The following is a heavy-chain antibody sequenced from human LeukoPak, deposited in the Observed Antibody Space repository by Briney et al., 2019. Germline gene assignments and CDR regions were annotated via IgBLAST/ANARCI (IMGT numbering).Heavy chain of an antibody. CDR2: VYYSGST. CDR1: GGSISSSSYY. D-gene: IGHD6-19*01. V-gene: IGHV4-39*07. J-gene: IGHJ4*02. CDR3: ATARYSNGHFDY. Sequence: PSETLSLTCTVSGGSISSSSYYWGWIRQPPGKGLEWIGSVYYSGSTYYNPSLNSRVTISVDTSKNQFSLRLSSVTAADTAMYYCATARYSNGHFDYWGQGTLVTVSS.